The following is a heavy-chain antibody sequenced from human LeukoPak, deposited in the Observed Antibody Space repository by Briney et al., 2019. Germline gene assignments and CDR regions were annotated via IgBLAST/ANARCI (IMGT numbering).Heavy chain of an antibody. CDR3: ASWSTENLFDY. Sequence: ASVKVSCKASGYIFTDYYMHWVRQAPGQELGWMGRINPNSGGTNYAQKFQGRVTMTRDTSISTAYMELSSLRSEDTAVYYCASWSTENLFDYWGQGTLVTVSS. CDR1: GYIFTDYY. J-gene: IGHJ4*02. D-gene: IGHD5/OR15-5a*01. V-gene: IGHV1/OR15-1*04. CDR2: INPNSGGT.